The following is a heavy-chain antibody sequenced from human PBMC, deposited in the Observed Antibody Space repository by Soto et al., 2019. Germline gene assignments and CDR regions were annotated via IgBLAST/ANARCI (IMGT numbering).Heavy chain of an antibody. Sequence: QVQLMQSGAEVKKPGASVKVSCKASGDTFTDYYIHWVRQAPGQGLEWMGTVNPSGGHTTYAQHFLGRVTMHWETSTSTLYMELTSLTSDDTARYYCARGGHVVVVTAALDYWGKGTLVTVSS. D-gene: IGHD2-21*02. CDR2: VNPSGGHT. CDR1: GDTFTDYY. CDR3: ARGGHVVVVTAALDY. J-gene: IGHJ4*02. V-gene: IGHV1-46*01.